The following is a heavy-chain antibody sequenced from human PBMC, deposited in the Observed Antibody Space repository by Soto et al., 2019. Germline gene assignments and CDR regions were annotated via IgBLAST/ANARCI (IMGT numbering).Heavy chain of an antibody. J-gene: IGHJ6*03. Sequence: ESGGGLVQPGGSLRLSCAAAGFSFSDYWMTWVRQPPGKGLEWVANIKQDGSEKYYADSVKGRFTISRDNAKSSLYLQMNSLSAEDTAVYYCARSRAGRTAASYYDYMDVWGKGTTVTVSS. V-gene: IGHV3-7*01. CDR2: IKQDGSEK. CDR3: ARSRAGRTAASYYDYMDV. CDR1: GFSFSDYW. D-gene: IGHD2-2*01.